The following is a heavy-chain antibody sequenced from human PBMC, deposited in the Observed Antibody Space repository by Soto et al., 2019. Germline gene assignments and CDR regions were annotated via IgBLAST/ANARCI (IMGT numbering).Heavy chain of an antibody. V-gene: IGHV4-34*01. CDR1: GGSFSGYY. D-gene: IGHD6-6*01. CDR3: ARGRLYSSSSWYYYYYGMDV. CDR2: INHSGST. Sequence: SETLSLTCAVYGGSFSGYYWSWIRQPPGKGLEWIGEINHSGSTNYNPSLKSRVTISVDTSKNQFSLKLSSVTATDTAVYYCARGRLYSSSSWYYYYYGMDVWGQGTTVTVSS. J-gene: IGHJ6*02.